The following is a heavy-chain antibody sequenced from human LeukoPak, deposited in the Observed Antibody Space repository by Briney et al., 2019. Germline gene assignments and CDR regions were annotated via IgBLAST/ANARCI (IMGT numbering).Heavy chain of an antibody. V-gene: IGHV1-69*05. D-gene: IGHD6-13*01. CDR2: IIPIFGTA. CDR1: GGTFSSYA. Sequence: GASVKVSCKASGGTFSSYAISWVRQAPGQGLEWMGGIIPIFGTANYAQKFQGRVTITTDESTSTAYMELSSLRSEDTAVYYCARAPRPAPLPFWVVEEQQLNLDYWGQGTLVTVSS. CDR3: ARAPRPAPLPFWVVEEQQLNLDY. J-gene: IGHJ4*02.